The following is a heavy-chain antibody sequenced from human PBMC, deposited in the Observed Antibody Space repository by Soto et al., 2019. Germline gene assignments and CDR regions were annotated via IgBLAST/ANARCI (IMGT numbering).Heavy chain of an antibody. CDR2: IDYYGST. J-gene: IGHJ3*02. D-gene: IGHD3-9*01. Sequence: SDTLSPTCTFSRGPISGYYWSWIRQPPGKRLEWIGYIDYYGSTNYNPSLKSRVTISVDTSKKQFSLNLGSVTAADTAIYYCARYFDWPSRFDIWGPGTMVT. CDR1: RGPISGYY. CDR3: ARYFDWPSRFDI. V-gene: IGHV4-59*07.